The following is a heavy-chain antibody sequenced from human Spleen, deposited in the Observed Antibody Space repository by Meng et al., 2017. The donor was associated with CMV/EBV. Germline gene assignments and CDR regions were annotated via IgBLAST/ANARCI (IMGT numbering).Heavy chain of an antibody. V-gene: IGHV3-48*03. CDR3: ARPNSGLRYGVDY. Sequence: GGSLRLSCAASGFSFSSHAMNWIRQAPGKGLEWVSYMSSSGSIIYYADSMKGRFTISRDNAKKSLYLQINSLRVEDTAVYYCARPNSGLRYGVDYWGQGTLVTVSS. CDR2: MSSSGSII. D-gene: IGHD1-26*01. CDR1: GFSFSSHA. J-gene: IGHJ4*02.